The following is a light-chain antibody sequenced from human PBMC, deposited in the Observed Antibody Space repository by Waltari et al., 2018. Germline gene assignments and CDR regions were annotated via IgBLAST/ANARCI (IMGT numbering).Light chain of an antibody. CDR2: DAS. CDR1: QDISNY. V-gene: IGKV1-33*01. Sequence: DIQMTQSPSSLSASVGDRVNITCQASQDISNYLNWYQQKPGKAPKLLIYDASNLETGVPSRFSGSGSGTDFTFTISSLQPEDIATYYCQQYDNLGFTFGPGTKVDIK. CDR3: QQYDNLGFT. J-gene: IGKJ3*01.